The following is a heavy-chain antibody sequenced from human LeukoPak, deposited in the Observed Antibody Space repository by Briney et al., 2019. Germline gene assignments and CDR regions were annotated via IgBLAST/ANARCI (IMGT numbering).Heavy chain of an antibody. D-gene: IGHD3-3*01. CDR1: GYTFTGYY. Sequence: GASVKVSCKASGYTFTGYYMHWVRQAPGQGLEWMGWINPNSGGTNYAQKFQGRVTMTRDTSISTAHMELSRLRSDDTAVYYCARADYDSWSGDDWFDPWGQGTLVTVSS. CDR2: INPNSGGT. V-gene: IGHV1-2*02. CDR3: ARADYDSWSGDDWFDP. J-gene: IGHJ5*02.